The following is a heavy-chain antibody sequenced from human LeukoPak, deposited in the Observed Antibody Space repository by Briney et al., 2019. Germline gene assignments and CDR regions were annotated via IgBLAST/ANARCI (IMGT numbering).Heavy chain of an antibody. V-gene: IGHV3-30-3*01. CDR1: GFTFSSYA. CDR3: ARGGEVVPAAISDY. CDR2: ISYDGSNK. D-gene: IGHD2-2*02. J-gene: IGHJ4*02. Sequence: GGSLRLSCAASGFTFSSYAMHWVRQAPGQGLEGVAVISYDGSNKYYADSVKGRFTISSDNSKNTLYLQMNSLRAEDTAVYYCARGGEVVPAAISDYWGQGTLVTVSS.